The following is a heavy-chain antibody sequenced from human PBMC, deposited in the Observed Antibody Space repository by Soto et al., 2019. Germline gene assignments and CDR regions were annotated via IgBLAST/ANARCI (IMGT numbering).Heavy chain of an antibody. Sequence: LSLTCTVSSGSISSYYWSWIRQPPGKGLEWIGYIHYSGSTKYNPSLKNRVTISADTSKSQFSLKPSSVTAADTAVYYCARGHYDYWSGSFATIDSWGQGTRVTVSS. CDR2: IHYSGST. J-gene: IGHJ4*02. CDR1: SGSISSYY. V-gene: IGHV4-59*08. CDR3: ARGHYDYWSGSFATIDS. D-gene: IGHD3-3*01.